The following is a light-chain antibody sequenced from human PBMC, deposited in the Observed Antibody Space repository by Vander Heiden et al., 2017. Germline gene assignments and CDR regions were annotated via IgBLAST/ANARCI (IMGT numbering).Light chain of an antibody. J-gene: IGLJ2*01. Sequence: QSRLIQPASMSRSPGQSYTISCTGTSNDVGSYNLVSWYQQHSGKAPKLMIYEGSKRPSGVSNRFSGSKYGNTAAMTITGLQAEDEADYYCCSYAGSSTCVVFGGGTKLTVL. CDR1: SNDVGSYNL. CDR3: CSYAGSSTCVV. CDR2: EGS. V-gene: IGLV2-23*01.